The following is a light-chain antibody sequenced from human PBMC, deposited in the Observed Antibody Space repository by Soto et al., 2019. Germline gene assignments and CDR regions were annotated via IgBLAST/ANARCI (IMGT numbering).Light chain of an antibody. J-gene: IGLJ2*01. CDR2: EVS. CDR3: SSYTSSSTVV. V-gene: IGLV2-18*02. CDR1: SSDVGSYNR. Sequence: QYALTQPPSVSGSPGQSVTISCTGSSSDVGSYNRVSWYQQPPGTAPKLMIYEVSNRPSGVPDRFSGSKSGNTASLTISGLQAEDEADYYCSSYTSSSTVVFGGGTKLTVL.